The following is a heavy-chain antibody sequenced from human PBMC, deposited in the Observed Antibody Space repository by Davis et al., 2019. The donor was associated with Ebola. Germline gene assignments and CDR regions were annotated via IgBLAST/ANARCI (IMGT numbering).Heavy chain of an antibody. CDR2: ISAYNGNT. CDR1: GYTFTSYG. J-gene: IGHJ6*04. D-gene: IGHD3-10*01. Sequence: ASVKVSCKASGYTFTSYGISWVRQAPGQGLEWMGWISAYNGNTIYAQKLQGRVTMTTDTSTSTAYMELRSLRSDDTAVYYCATYYYGSGSYFSSYYYYGMDVWGKGTTVTVSS. V-gene: IGHV1-18*01. CDR3: ATYYYGSGSYFSSYYYYGMDV.